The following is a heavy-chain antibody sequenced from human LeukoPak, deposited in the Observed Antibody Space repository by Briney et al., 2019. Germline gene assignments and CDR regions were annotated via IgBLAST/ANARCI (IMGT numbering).Heavy chain of an antibody. V-gene: IGHV3-30*02. CDR3: ARDRSYYMDV. CDR1: GFTFSSYG. J-gene: IGHJ6*03. Sequence: GGSLRLSCAASGFTFSSYGMHWVRQAPGKGLEWVAFIRYDGSNKYYADSVKGRFTISRDNSKNTLYLQMKSLRAEDTAVYYCARDRSYYMDVWGKGTTVTISS. CDR2: IRYDGSNK.